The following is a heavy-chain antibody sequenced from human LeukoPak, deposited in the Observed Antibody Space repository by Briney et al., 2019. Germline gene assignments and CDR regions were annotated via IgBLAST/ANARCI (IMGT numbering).Heavy chain of an antibody. Sequence: GSLRLSCAASGFTFSAYSMNWVRQAPGKGLEWVAVIWYEGNNKYYVDSVKGRFTISRDNSKNTLDLQMNSLRVEDTAVYYCARDVRGRYFDLWGRGTLVTVSS. CDR2: IWYEGNNK. V-gene: IGHV3-33*08. J-gene: IGHJ2*01. CDR1: GFTFSAYS. CDR3: ARDVRGRYFDL.